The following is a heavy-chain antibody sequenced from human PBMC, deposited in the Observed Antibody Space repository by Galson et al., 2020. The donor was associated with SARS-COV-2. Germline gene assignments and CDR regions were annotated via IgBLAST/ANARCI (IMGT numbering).Heavy chain of an antibody. D-gene: IGHD3-22*01. J-gene: IGHJ4*02. Sequence: SETLSLTCTVSGGSISSYYWSWIRQPPGKGLEWIGYIYYSGSTNYNPSLKSRVTISVDTSKNQFSLKLSSVTAADTAVYYCARGEWLLPDYWGQGTLVTVSS. CDR2: IYYSGST. CDR1: GGSISSYY. CDR3: ARGEWLLPDY. V-gene: IGHV4-59*01.